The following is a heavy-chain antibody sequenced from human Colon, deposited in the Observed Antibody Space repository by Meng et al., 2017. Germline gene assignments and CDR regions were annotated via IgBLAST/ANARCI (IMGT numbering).Heavy chain of an antibody. CDR3: ARGSGTLRHFDY. V-gene: IGHV4-31*01. CDR1: GGSISNGFFF. Sequence: GPLQEAGPGVVKTHQTPSLTSTASGGSISNGFFFWSWIRQHPLKGLEWIGSVSHTGSTSYNPSIQSLVTISRDTPKNQFSLNLTSVTAADTAVYFCARGSGTLRHFDYWGQGTLVTVSS. D-gene: IGHD1-26*01. CDR2: VSHTGST. J-gene: IGHJ4*02.